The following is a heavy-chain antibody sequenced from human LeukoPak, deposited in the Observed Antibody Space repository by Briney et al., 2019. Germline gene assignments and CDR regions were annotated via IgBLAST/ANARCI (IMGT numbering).Heavy chain of an antibody. V-gene: IGHV3-30*14. CDR2: LSTIGGRE. CDR3: ARDTYYGSGRRFDP. CDR1: RFTFSSYS. D-gene: IGHD3-10*01. Sequence: GGSLRLSCAASRFTFSSYSMHWVRQAPGKGLEWAAVLSTIGGREYYADSVKGRFTISRDNSKNTLYLQMNSLGAEDTAVYYCARDTYYGSGRRFDPWGQGTLVTVSS. J-gene: IGHJ5*02.